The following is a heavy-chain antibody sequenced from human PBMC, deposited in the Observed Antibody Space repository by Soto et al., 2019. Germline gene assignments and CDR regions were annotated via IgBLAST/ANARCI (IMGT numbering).Heavy chain of an antibody. Sequence: GGSVEVSRTASCYTFTNYGISWVRQAPGQGLEWMGWISVYNGNTNYAQKLQGRVTMTTDTSTSTVYMELRSLRSDDTAVYYCARIVGADRRWFDPWGQGTLVTVSS. J-gene: IGHJ5*02. CDR2: ISVYNGNT. CDR3: ARIVGADRRWFDP. CDR1: CYTFTNYG. D-gene: IGHD1-26*01. V-gene: IGHV1-18*01.